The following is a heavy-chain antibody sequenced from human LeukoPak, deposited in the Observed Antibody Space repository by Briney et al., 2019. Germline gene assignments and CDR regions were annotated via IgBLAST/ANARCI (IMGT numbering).Heavy chain of an antibody. D-gene: IGHD3-22*01. CDR2: IDHSGST. Sequence: SETLSLTCALYGGHFSGYYWTWIRQPPGKGLEWIGEIDHSGSTNYNPSLKSRVTISGDTSKNHFSLRLSSLTAADSAVYYCARGQTKDYFDTSGYYWSQGTLVTVSS. CDR1: GGHFSGYY. CDR3: ARGQTKDYFDTSGYY. J-gene: IGHJ4*02. V-gene: IGHV4-34*01.